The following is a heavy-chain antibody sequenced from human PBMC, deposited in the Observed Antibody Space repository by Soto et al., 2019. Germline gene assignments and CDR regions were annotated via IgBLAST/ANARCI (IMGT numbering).Heavy chain of an antibody. CDR1: GFTFSSYG. J-gene: IGHJ6*02. CDR2: IWYDGSNK. Sequence: PGGSLRLSCAASGFTFSSYGMHWVRQAPGKGLEWVAVIWYDGSNKYYADSVKGRFTISRDNSKNTLYLQMNSLRAEDTAVYYCARDPPRIAARLLPGTKQGYYYYGMDVWGQGTTVTV. D-gene: IGHD6-6*01. V-gene: IGHV3-33*01. CDR3: ARDPPRIAARLLPGTKQGYYYYGMDV.